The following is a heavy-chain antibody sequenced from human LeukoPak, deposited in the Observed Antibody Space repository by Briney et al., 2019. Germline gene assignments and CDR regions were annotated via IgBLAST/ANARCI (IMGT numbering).Heavy chain of an antibody. D-gene: IGHD5-18*01. J-gene: IGHJ6*03. Sequence: GGSLRLSCAASGFTVSSNYMSWVRQAPGKGLEWVSVIYSGGSTYYADSVKGRLTIFRDNSKNTLYLQMNSLRAEDTAVYYCARVASVMVTYYYMDVWGKGTTVTISS. CDR1: GFTVSSNY. CDR3: ARVASVMVTYYYMDV. V-gene: IGHV3-53*05. CDR2: IYSGGST.